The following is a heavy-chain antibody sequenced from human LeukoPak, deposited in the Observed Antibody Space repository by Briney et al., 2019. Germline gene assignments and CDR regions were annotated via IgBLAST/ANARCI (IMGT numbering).Heavy chain of an antibody. D-gene: IGHD1-20*01. CDR1: GITFSNYA. CDR2: ISYDGSQK. V-gene: IGHV3-30*04. J-gene: IGHJ6*02. CDR3: ARMWASIRGTIYGMDV. Sequence: PGGSLRLSCAASGITFSNYAMHWVRQVPGKGLEWVAVISYDGSQKYYADSVKDRFTLSRDNFKNTLYLEMNSQRPEDTAVYYCARMWASIRGTIYGMDVWGQGTTVTVSS.